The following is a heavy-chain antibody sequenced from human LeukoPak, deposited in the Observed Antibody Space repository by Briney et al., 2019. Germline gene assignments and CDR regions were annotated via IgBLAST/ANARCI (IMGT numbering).Heavy chain of an antibody. CDR3: AKDPTHYRVWDDYDSTVLSY. D-gene: IGHD3-22*01. Sequence: GGSLRLSCAASGFTFSSYAMSWVRQAPGKGLEWVSAISGSGGSTYYADSVKGRFTISRDNSKNTLYLQMNSLRAADTAVCYCAKDPTHYRVWDDYDSTVLSYWGQGTLVTVSS. J-gene: IGHJ4*02. V-gene: IGHV3-23*01. CDR2: ISGSGGST. CDR1: GFTFSSYA.